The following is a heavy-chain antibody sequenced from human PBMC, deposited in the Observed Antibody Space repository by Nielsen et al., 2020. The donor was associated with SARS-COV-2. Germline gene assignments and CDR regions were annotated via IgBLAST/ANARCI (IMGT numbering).Heavy chain of an antibody. CDR1: GFTFSSYG. Sequence: GESLKISCAASGFTFSSYGMHWVRQAPGKGLEWVAVISYDGSNKYYADSVKGRFTISRDNSKNTLYLQMNSLRAEDTAVYYCARDGQWLVRWGQGTLVTVSS. J-gene: IGHJ4*02. CDR2: ISYDGSNK. V-gene: IGHV3-30*03. CDR3: ARDGQWLVR. D-gene: IGHD6-19*01.